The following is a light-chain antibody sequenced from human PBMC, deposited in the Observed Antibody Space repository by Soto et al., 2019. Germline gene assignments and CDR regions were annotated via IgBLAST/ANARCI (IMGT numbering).Light chain of an antibody. V-gene: IGKV3-15*01. CDR3: QQYNTWPPKYT. CDR1: QSVSSY. CDR2: GAS. Sequence: EIVMTQSPATLSVSPGGRATLSCSASQSVSSYLAWYQQRPGQPPRLLIYGASTRATGIPARFSGSGSGTEFSLTICSLQSEDFAVYYCQQYNTWPPKYTFGQGTKLEIK. J-gene: IGKJ2*01.